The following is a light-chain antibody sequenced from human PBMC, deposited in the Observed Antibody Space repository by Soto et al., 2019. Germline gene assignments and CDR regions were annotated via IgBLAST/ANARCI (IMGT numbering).Light chain of an antibody. CDR1: SSDVGAYNY. Sequence: QSALTQPPSAAGSPGQSVTLSCTGTSSDVGAYNYVSWYQQHPGKAPKLVIYEVSKRPSGVPDRFSGSQSGNTASLTVSGLQAEDEADYYCSSYAGNNNLVFGGGTKLNVL. J-gene: IGLJ3*02. CDR3: SSYAGNNNLV. CDR2: EVS. V-gene: IGLV2-8*01.